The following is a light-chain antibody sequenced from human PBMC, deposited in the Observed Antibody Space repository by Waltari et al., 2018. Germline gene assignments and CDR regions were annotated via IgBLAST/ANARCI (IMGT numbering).Light chain of an antibody. J-gene: IGLJ1*01. CDR3: AVWEEGYV. CDR1: SSNIDNNY. Sequence: QSVLTQPPSASGTPGQRVTIPCSGSSSNIDNNYVYWYQHLPGMAPKPLIYRKDPGPSGVPDRFLGSKSGTSAPMAISGLRSDDEADYYGAVWEEGYVFGTGTKVTV. CDR2: RKD. V-gene: IGLV1-47*01.